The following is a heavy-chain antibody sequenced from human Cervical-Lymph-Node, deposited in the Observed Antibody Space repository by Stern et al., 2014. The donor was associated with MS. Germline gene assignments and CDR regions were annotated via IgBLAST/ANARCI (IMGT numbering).Heavy chain of an antibody. V-gene: IGHV3-30*01. CDR2: ISYDGSNK. Sequence: QVQLVESGGGVVQPGTSLRLSCAASGFTFSSHAIQWVRQAPGKGLEWVGIISYDGSNKYYAVSVRGRFTISRDNSKNTLYLQMNSLTAEDTAVYYCARDQGAVAGTWFGHFDYWGQGTLVTVSS. D-gene: IGHD6-19*01. CDR1: GFTFSSHA. CDR3: ARDQGAVAGTWFGHFDY. J-gene: IGHJ4*02.